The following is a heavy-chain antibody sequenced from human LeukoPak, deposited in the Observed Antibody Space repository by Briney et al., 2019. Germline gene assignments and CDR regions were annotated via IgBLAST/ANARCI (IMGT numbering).Heavy chain of an antibody. CDR1: GFTFSSYA. J-gene: IGHJ4*02. V-gene: IGHV3-23*01. D-gene: IGHD3-22*01. CDR2: ISCSGGST. CDR3: AKDSITMIVPRDY. Sequence: GGSLTLSCTASGFTFSSYAMSWVRQAPGKGLEWVSAISCSGGSTYYADSVKGRFTISKDNSKNTSYLQMTSLRAEDTALYYCAKDSITMIVPRDYWGQGTLVTVSS.